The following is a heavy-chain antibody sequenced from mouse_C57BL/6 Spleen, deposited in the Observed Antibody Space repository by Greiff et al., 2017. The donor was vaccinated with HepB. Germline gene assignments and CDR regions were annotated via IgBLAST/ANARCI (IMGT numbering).Heavy chain of an antibody. D-gene: IGHD1-1*01. Sequence: VQLQQSGPELVKPGASVKISCKASGYTFTDYYMNWVKQSHGKSLEWIGDINPNNGGTSYNQKFKGKATLTVDKSSSTAYMELRSLTSEDSAVYYCARSITTVVAHYFDYWGQGTTLTVSS. CDR3: ARSITTVVAHYFDY. CDR2: INPNNGGT. J-gene: IGHJ2*01. V-gene: IGHV1-26*01. CDR1: GYTFTDYY.